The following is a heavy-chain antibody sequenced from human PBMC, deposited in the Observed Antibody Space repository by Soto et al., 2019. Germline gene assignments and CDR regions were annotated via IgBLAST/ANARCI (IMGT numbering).Heavy chain of an antibody. Sequence: GGSLRLSCAASGFTFDDYAMHWVRQAPGKGLEWVSGISWNSGSIGYADSVKGRFTISRDNAKNSLYLQMNSLRAEDTALYYCAKEGLMGCSSTSCYFDP. D-gene: IGHD2-2*01. J-gene: IGHJ5*02. CDR1: GFTFDDYA. CDR2: ISWNSGSI. V-gene: IGHV3-9*01. CDR3: AKEGLMGCSSTSCYFDP.